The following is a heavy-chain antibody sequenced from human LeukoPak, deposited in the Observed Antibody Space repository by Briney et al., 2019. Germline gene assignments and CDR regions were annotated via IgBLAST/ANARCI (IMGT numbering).Heavy chain of an antibody. CDR2: IHHGGST. Sequence: PSETLSLTCTVSSYYITSGHYWGWIRQPPGKGLEWIANIHHGGSTYYNPSLKSRVTISVDTSKNQFSLELNSVTAADTAVYYCARDSDKTAMVFKSFDYWGQGTLVTVSS. D-gene: IGHD5-18*01. CDR3: ARDSDKTAMVFKSFDY. J-gene: IGHJ4*02. CDR1: SYYITSGHY. V-gene: IGHV4-38-2*02.